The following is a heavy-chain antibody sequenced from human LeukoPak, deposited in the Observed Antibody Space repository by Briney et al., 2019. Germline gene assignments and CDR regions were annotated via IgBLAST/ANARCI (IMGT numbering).Heavy chain of an antibody. Sequence: SGGSLRLSCAASEFTFSSYWMSWVRQAPGKGLEWVANIKQDGSEKYYVDSVKGRFTISRDNAKNSLYLQMNSLRAEDTAVYYRARVGIGHAFDIWGQGTMVTVSS. J-gene: IGHJ3*02. CDR1: EFTFSSYW. D-gene: IGHD1-14*01. V-gene: IGHV3-7*01. CDR3: ARVGIGHAFDI. CDR2: IKQDGSEK.